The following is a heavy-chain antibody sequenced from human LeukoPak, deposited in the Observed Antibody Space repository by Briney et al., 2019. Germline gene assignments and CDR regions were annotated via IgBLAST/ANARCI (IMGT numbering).Heavy chain of an antibody. J-gene: IGHJ4*02. Sequence: SETLSLTCTVSGYSINSAFYWGWIRVPPGKGLEWIGSVFHRGTTYYNSSLKSRVTISVDTSKNQFSLKLSSVTAADTAVYYCARCGEGIQPRDYWGQGTLVTVSS. D-gene: IGHD5-18*01. CDR2: VFHRGTT. CDR3: ARCGEGIQPRDY. CDR1: GYSINSAFY. V-gene: IGHV4-38-2*02.